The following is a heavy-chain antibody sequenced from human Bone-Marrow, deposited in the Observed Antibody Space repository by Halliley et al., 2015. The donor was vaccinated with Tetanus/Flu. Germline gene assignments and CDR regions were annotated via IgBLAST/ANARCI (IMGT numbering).Heavy chain of an antibody. J-gene: IGHJ5*02. D-gene: IGHD3-22*01. CDR2: ISGRGVTT. CDR3: AKGAYDDSSPLDA. V-gene: IGHV3-23*01. Sequence: WVSSISGRGVTTYYANSVKGRFTILRDNSQNILSLQMNSLRDEDTALYYCAKGAYDDSSPLDAWGQGTLVTVSS.